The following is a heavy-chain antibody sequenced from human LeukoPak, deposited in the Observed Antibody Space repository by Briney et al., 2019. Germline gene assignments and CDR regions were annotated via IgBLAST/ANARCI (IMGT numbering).Heavy chain of an antibody. CDR1: GFTFTSSA. CDR2: LLVGSGNT. V-gene: IGHV1-58*01. Sequence: SLKVSCKASGFTFTSSAVQWVRQARGQRLEWIGWLLVGSGNTNYAQKFQERVTITRDMSTSTAYMELSSLRSEDTAVYYCAAGYCSSTSCQDSYYYYYYGMDVWGQGTTVTVSS. J-gene: IGHJ6*02. D-gene: IGHD2-2*01. CDR3: AAGYCSSTSCQDSYYYYYYGMDV.